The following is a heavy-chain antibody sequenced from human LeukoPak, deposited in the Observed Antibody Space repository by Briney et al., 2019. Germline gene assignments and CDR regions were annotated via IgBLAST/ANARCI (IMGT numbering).Heavy chain of an antibody. CDR3: AKDFNWAFDY. CDR2: IRFDGTNK. V-gene: IGHV3-30*02. Sequence: GGSLRLSCVASGFTFSTFGMHWVRQAPGKGLEWVAFIRFDGTNKYYADSVKGRFTISRDISKNTVYLQMNSLRVEDTAVYYCAKDFNWAFDYWGQGTLVTVSS. CDR1: GFTFSTFG. D-gene: IGHD1-1*01. J-gene: IGHJ4*02.